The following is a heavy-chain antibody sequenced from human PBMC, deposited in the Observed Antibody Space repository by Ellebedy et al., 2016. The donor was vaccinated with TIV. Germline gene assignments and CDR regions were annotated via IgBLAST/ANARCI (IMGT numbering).Heavy chain of an antibody. CDR2: IYYSGST. V-gene: IGHV4-59*08. D-gene: IGHD5-12*01. J-gene: IGHJ4*02. CDR1: GGSISSYY. CDR3: ARVGYSGYPSKYYFDY. Sequence: GSLRLXXTVSGGSISSYYWSWIRQPPGKGLEWIGYIYYSGSTNYNPSLKSRVTISVDTSKNQFSLKLSSVTAADTAVYYCARVGYSGYPSKYYFDYWGQGTLVTVSS.